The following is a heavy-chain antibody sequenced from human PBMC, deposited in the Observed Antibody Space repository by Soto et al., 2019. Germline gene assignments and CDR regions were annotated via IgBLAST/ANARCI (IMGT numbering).Heavy chain of an antibody. CDR2: ISSTSSFI. J-gene: IGHJ4*02. D-gene: IGHD6-19*01. CDR3: AGPYSSGDRLLGY. V-gene: IGHV3-21*06. Sequence: EVQLVESGGGLVKPGGSLRLSCAASGFTFSDYTMNWVRQAPGKGLEWVSSISSTSSFIYYADSVKGRFTISRDNAKNSLYLHMNSLRSEDTAVYYCAGPYSSGDRLLGYWGQGTLVTVSS. CDR1: GFTFSDYT.